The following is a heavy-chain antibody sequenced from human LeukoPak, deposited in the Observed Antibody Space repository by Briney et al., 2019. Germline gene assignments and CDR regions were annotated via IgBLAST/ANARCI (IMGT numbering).Heavy chain of an antibody. V-gene: IGHV3-7*01. Sequence: GGSLRLSCAASEFSFSNYAMSWVRQAPGKGLEWVANIKQDGSEKYYVDSVKGRFTISRDNAKNSLYLQMNSLRAEDTAVYYCARVLHYKGRFDYWGQGTLVTVSS. CDR3: ARVLHYKGRFDY. CDR1: EFSFSNYA. D-gene: IGHD3-10*01. J-gene: IGHJ4*02. CDR2: IKQDGSEK.